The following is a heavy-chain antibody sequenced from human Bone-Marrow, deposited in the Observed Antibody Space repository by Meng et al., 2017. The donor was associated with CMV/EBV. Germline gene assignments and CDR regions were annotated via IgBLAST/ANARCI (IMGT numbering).Heavy chain of an antibody. CDR3: ARTMGYYGSGSYYAFDI. V-gene: IGHV3-30*02. D-gene: IGHD3-10*01. J-gene: IGHJ3*02. Sequence: GESLKISCAASGFTFSSYGMHWVRQAPGKGLEWVAFIRYDGSNKYYADSVKGRFTISRDNSKNTLYLQMNSLRAEDAAVYYCARTMGYYGSGSYYAFDIWGQGTMVTVSS. CDR1: GFTFSSYG. CDR2: IRYDGSNK.